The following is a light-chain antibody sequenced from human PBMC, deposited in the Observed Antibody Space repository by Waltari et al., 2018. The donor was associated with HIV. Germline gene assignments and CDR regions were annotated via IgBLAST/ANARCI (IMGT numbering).Light chain of an antibody. J-gene: IGLJ2*01. V-gene: IGLV2-8*01. CDR1: SSDVGGFDY. CDR3: SSYKDANDVV. Sequence: QSALTQPPSASGSPGQSVTISCAGTSSDVGGFDYVSWYHQQPPKAPKLILYEVNRRPSGVPDRFSGSKSGNTASLTVSGLQPEDEGDNYCSSYKDANDVVFGGGTKLTVL. CDR2: EVN.